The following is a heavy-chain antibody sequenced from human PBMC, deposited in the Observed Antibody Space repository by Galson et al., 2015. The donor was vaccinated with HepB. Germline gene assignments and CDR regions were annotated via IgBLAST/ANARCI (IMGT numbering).Heavy chain of an antibody. CDR1: GSIFSNYW. D-gene: IGHD2-15*01. CDR3: VRRQWSHGGDLDY. J-gene: IGHJ4*02. CDR2: YNPRDSDL. Sequence: QSGAEVTKPGESLEISCKASGSIFSNYWIGWVRQTPGKGLEWVGMYNPRDSDLRYRPSFRGRVNISVDKSISTAYLQLSSLQASDTAIYYCVRRQWSHGGDLDYWGQGVPVTVST. V-gene: IGHV5-51*03.